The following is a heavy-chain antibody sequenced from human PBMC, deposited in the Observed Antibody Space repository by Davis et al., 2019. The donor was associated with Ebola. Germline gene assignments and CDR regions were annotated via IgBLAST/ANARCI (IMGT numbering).Heavy chain of an antibody. J-gene: IGHJ4*02. CDR3: ARHSKEWLVEFDY. D-gene: IGHD6-19*01. V-gene: IGHV5-51*01. Sequence: GESLKISCKGSGYNFTRFWIGWVRQMPGKGLEWMGIIYPGDSDTRYSPSFQGQVTISADKSISTAYLQWSSLKASDTAMYYCARHSKEWLVEFDYWGQGTLVTVSS. CDR1: GYNFTRFW. CDR2: IYPGDSDT.